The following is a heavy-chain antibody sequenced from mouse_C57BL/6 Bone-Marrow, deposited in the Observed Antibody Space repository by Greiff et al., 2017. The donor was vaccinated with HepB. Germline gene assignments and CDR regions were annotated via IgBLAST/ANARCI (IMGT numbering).Heavy chain of an antibody. CDR3: ARSGYPAWFAY. CDR1: GYAFTNYL. CDR2: INPGSGGT. Sequence: QVQLQQSGAELVRPGTSVKVSCKASGYAFTNYLIEWVKQRPGQGLEWIGVINPGSGGTNYNEKFKGKATQTADKSSSTAYMQLSSLTSEDSAVYFCARSGYPAWFAYWGQGTLVTVSA. J-gene: IGHJ3*01. D-gene: IGHD3-1*01. V-gene: IGHV1-54*01.